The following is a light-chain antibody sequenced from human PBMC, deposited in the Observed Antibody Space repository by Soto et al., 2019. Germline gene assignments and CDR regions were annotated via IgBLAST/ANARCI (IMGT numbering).Light chain of an antibody. Sequence: QSALTQPASVSGSPGQSITISCTGTSSDVGSYNHVSWYQQLPGKAPKLMIYDVSNRPSGVSNRFSGSKSGNTASLTISGLQAEDEADYYCSSYTSSSTVVFGGGTKLTVL. V-gene: IGLV2-14*01. CDR3: SSYTSSSTVV. CDR1: SSDVGSYNH. J-gene: IGLJ2*01. CDR2: DVS.